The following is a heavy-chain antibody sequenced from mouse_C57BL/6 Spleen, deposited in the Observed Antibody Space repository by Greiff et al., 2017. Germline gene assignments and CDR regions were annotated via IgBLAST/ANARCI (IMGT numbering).Heavy chain of an antibody. CDR2: IYPGDGDT. CDR3: ARWIYDYGAMDY. V-gene: IGHV1-80*01. CDR1: GYAFSSYW. Sequence: QVQLKQSGAELVKPGASVKISCKASGYAFSSYWMNWVKQRPGKGLEWIGQIYPGDGDTNYNGKFKGKAKLTADKTSSTAYMQLSSLTSEDSAVYFCARWIYDYGAMDYWGQGTSVTVSA. D-gene: IGHD2-4*01. J-gene: IGHJ4*01.